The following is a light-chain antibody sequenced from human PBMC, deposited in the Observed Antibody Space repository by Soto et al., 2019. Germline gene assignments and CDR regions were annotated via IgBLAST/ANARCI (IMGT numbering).Light chain of an antibody. CDR1: SSDVGGYNH. CDR2: DVY. Sequence: QSVLTQPRSVSGSPGQSVTISCTGTSSDVGGYNHVSWYQQHPGTVTKLMIYDVYKRPSGVPDRFSGSKSGNTASLTISGFQVEDEADYYCCSYAGRSAPYVFGTGTKFTVL. V-gene: IGLV2-11*01. CDR3: CSYAGRSAPYV. J-gene: IGLJ1*01.